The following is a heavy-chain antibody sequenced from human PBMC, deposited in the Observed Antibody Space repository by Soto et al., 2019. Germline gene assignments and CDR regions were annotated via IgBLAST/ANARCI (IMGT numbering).Heavy chain of an antibody. J-gene: IGHJ6*02. Sequence: QVQLVESGGGLVRPGGSLRLSCEASGFTFRDYYMTWFRQAPGKGLEWLSYIDSSTKYTNYAESVKGRFTISRDNAENSLYLLMNSLRADDTAVYYCAREYFYTMDVYSQGTMVTVTS. CDR2: IDSSTKYT. CDR3: AREYFYTMDV. V-gene: IGHV3-11*05. CDR1: GFTFRDYY.